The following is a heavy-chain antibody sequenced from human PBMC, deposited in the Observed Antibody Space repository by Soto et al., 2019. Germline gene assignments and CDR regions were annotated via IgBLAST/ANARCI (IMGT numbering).Heavy chain of an antibody. CDR2: ISDSGGTS. D-gene: IGHD1-26*01. J-gene: IGHJ4*02. CDR1: GFIFSNYV. CDR3: AKRPRALLTLDY. V-gene: IGHV3-23*04. Sequence: EVQLVDSGGGLVQPGGSLRLSCAASGFIFSNYVMSWVRQAPGKGLEWVSSISDSGGTSYYADSVKGRFTISRDNSKTTLYLQMNSLRAEDTAIYYCAKRPRALLTLDYWGQGTLVTVSS.